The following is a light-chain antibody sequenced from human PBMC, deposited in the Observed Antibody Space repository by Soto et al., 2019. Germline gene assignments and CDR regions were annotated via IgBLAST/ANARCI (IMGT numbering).Light chain of an antibody. CDR3: QHTLKWPPT. CDR2: DTS. Sequence: DIVSSQPPATLSVSPDERATLPSRAGQSFSINLAWYQQKPGQAPRLLIYDTSARAAGIPARFSGSGSATEFTLTISSLQSEDFALYYCQHTLKWPPTFGQGTKVDIK. V-gene: IGKV3-15*01. J-gene: IGKJ1*01. CDR1: QSFSIN.